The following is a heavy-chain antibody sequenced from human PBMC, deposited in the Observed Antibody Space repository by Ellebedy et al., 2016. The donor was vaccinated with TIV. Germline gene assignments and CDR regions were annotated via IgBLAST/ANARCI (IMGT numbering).Heavy chain of an antibody. CDR2: ISGSGTNT. J-gene: IGHJ3*02. D-gene: IGHD2-2*01. CDR3: ASLNIVVAPATSAQGAFDI. V-gene: IGHV3-23*01. Sequence: GESLKISXAVSGFTFSTYAMSWVRQAPGKGLEWVSSISGSGTNTYYADFVKGRFTISRDNSKNTPYLQMNSLRAEDTAVYYCASLNIVVAPATSAQGAFDIWGQGTMVTASS. CDR1: GFTFSTYA.